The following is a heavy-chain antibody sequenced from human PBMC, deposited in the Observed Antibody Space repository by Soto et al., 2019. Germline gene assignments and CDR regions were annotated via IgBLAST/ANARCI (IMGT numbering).Heavy chain of an antibody. V-gene: IGHV1-8*01. CDR2: MNPNSGNT. CDR1: GYTFTSYD. J-gene: IGHJ4*02. CDR3: AREKLDYFDY. Sequence: QVQLVQSGAEVKKPGASVKVSCKASGYTFTSYDITWVRQATGQGLEWMGWMNPNSGNTGYAQQFQGRVTMTRNISISTAYIELSSLRSEDTAVYYCAREKLDYFDYWVQGTLVTVSS.